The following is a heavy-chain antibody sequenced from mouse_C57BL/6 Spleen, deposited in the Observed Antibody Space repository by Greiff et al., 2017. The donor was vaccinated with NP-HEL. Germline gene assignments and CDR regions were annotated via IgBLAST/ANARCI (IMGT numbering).Heavy chain of an antibody. CDR3: AISRGY. V-gene: IGHV1-50*01. Sequence: QVQLQQPGAELVKPGASVKLSCKASGYTFTSYWMQWVKQRPGQGLEWIGEIDPSDSYTNYNQKFKGKATLTVDTSSSTAYMQLSSLTSEDSAVYYCAISRGYWGQGTTLTVSS. D-gene: IGHD3-1*01. CDR2: IDPSDSYT. CDR1: GYTFTSYW. J-gene: IGHJ2*01.